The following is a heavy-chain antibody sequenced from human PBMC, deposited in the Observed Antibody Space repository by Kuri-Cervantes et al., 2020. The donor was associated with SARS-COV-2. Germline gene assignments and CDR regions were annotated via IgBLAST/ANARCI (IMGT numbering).Heavy chain of an antibody. CDR2: ISSSSSYI. CDR1: GFTFSSYS. CDR3: ARVYSGSYYNWFDP. V-gene: IGHV3-21*01. D-gene: IGHD1-26*01. J-gene: IGHJ5*02. Sequence: GGSLRLSCAASGFTFSSYSMNRVRQAPGKGLEWVSSISSSSSYIYYADSVKGRFTISRDNAKNSLYLQMNSLRAEDTAVYYCARVYSGSYYNWFDPWGQGTLVTVSS.